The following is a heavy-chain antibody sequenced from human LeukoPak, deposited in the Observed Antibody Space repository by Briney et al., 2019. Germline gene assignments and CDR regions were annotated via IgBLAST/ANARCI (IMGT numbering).Heavy chain of an antibody. CDR2: IFYSGSA. CDR3: ARIGHGANSHLKWYFDL. CDR1: GVSISTSIYY. Sequence: SETLSLTCNVSGVSISTSIYYWGWIRQPPGKGLEWIGSIFYSGSAYYNPSFKSRLATPLDTSKNQFSLKLSSVTAADTAVYCCARIGHGANSHLKWYFDLWGRGTLVTVSS. J-gene: IGHJ2*01. V-gene: IGHV4-39*01. D-gene: IGHD4-23*01.